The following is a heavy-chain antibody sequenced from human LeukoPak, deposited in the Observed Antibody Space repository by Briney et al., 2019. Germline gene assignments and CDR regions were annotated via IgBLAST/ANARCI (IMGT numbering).Heavy chain of an antibody. J-gene: IGHJ4*02. CDR2: VYYSGST. Sequence: SETLSLTCTVSGGSISSYHWSWIRQPPGKGLEWIGYVYYSGSTSHNPSLKSRVTISVDTSKNQFSLKLSSVTAADTAVYYCARDTGTGVDYWGQGTLVTVSS. V-gene: IGHV4-59*12. CDR1: GGSISSYH. D-gene: IGHD1-14*01. CDR3: ARDTGTGVDY.